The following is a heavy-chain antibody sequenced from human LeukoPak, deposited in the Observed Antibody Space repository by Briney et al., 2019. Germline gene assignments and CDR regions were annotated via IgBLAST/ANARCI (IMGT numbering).Heavy chain of an antibody. CDR1: GFTFSSYA. D-gene: IGHD5-24*01. V-gene: IGHV3-30-3*01. CDR3: ARDGGDGYNYAYFDY. CDR2: ISYDGSNK. J-gene: IGHJ4*02. Sequence: GGSLRLSCAASGFTFSSYAMHWVRQAPGKGLEWAAVISYDGSNKYYADSVKGRFTISRDNSKNTLYLQMNSLRAEDTAVYYCARDGGDGYNYAYFDYWGQGTLVTVSS.